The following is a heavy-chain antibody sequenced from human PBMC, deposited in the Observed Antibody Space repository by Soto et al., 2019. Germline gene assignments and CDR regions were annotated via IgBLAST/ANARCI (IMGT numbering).Heavy chain of an antibody. CDR3: AISALATPYSGYDYNWFDP. CDR2: IEPSDCYP. Sequence: GGALKISCKGSGYSFSSYWISWVRQMPGEGLEWVGGIEPSDCYPNYSPSFQGHVTISADKSISTAYLQWSSLKASDTAMYYCAISALATPYSGYDYNWFDPWGQGTLVTVSS. J-gene: IGHJ5*01. V-gene: IGHV5-10-1*01. D-gene: IGHD5-12*01. CDR1: GYSFSSYW.